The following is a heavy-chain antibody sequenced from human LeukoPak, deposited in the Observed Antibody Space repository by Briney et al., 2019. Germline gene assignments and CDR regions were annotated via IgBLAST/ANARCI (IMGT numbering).Heavy chain of an antibody. CDR2: IYYSGST. J-gene: IGHJ6*03. D-gene: IGHD1-26*01. CDR3: ARDPYSGRYGDYYYYYMDV. CDR1: GGSISSSSYY. V-gene: IGHV4-39*02. Sequence: SETLSLTCTVSGGSISSSSYYWGWIRQPPGKGLEWIGSIYYSGSTYYNPSLKSRVTISVDTSKNPFSLKLSSVTAADTAVYYCARDPYSGRYGDYYYYYMDVWGKGTTVTISS.